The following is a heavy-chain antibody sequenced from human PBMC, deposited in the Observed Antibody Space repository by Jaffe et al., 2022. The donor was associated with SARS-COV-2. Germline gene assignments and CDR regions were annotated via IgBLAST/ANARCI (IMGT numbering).Heavy chain of an antibody. CDR3: ARLPRPDYYYYYMDV. D-gene: IGHD2-2*01. J-gene: IGHJ6*03. Sequence: QLQLQESGPGLVKPSETLSLTCTVSGGSISSSNYYWGWIRQPPGKGLEWIGSVYYSGTTYFSPSLKSRVAISVDTSKNQFSLKLSSVTAADTAVYYCARLPRPDYYYYYMDVWGKGATVTVSS. CDR1: GGSISSSNYY. CDR2: VYYSGTT. V-gene: IGHV4-39*01.